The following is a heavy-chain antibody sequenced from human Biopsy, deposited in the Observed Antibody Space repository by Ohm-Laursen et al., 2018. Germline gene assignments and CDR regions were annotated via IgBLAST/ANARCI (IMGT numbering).Heavy chain of an antibody. CDR3: ARLTGDPSY. D-gene: IGHD7-27*01. CDR1: GGSIKSYY. CDR2: IYYTGHT. V-gene: IGHV4-59*01. Sequence: PSETLSLTCPVSGGSIKSYYWNWIRQSPGKGLEWIGFIYYTGHTNYNPSLKSRATISVDTSKNQFSLKVISATAADTAVYYCARLTGDPSYWGQGIPVTVSS. J-gene: IGHJ4*02.